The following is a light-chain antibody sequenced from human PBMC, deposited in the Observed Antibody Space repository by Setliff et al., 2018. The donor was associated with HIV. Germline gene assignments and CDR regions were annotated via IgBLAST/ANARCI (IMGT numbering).Light chain of an antibody. V-gene: IGLV2-14*01. CDR2: EVS. Sequence: QSVLAQPASVSGSPGQSITISCTGTSSDIGGYTYVSWYQQHPGKAPKLIIYEVSYRPSGVSFRFSGSKSGNTASLTISGLQAEDEADYYCSSYTGASALDVVFGGGTKVTV. J-gene: IGLJ2*01. CDR1: SSDIGGYTY. CDR3: SSYTGASALDVV.